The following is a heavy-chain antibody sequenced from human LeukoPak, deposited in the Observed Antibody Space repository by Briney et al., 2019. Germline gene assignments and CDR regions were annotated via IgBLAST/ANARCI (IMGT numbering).Heavy chain of an antibody. CDR1: GGSISSYY. Sequence: SETLSLTCTISGGSISSYYWSWIRQPAGKGLEWIGRIYTSGSTNYNPSLKSRVTMSVDTSKNQFSLKLSSVTAADTAVYYCARYLHIAAAGLHYFDYWGQGTLVTVSS. J-gene: IGHJ4*02. CDR2: IYTSGST. CDR3: ARYLHIAAAGLHYFDY. V-gene: IGHV4-4*07. D-gene: IGHD6-13*01.